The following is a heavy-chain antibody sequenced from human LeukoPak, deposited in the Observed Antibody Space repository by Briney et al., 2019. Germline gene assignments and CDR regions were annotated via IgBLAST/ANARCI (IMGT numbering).Heavy chain of an antibody. D-gene: IGHD4-17*01. CDR3: ARESDFTVTTVPRGNWFDP. CDR1: GGTFSSYA. CDR2: IIPIFGTA. Sequence: ASVKVSCKASGGTFSSYAISWVRQAPGQGLEWMGGIIPIFGTANYAQKFQGRVTITADKSTSTAYMELSSLRSEDTAVYYCARESDFTVTTVPRGNWFDPWGQGTLVTVSS. V-gene: IGHV1-69*06. J-gene: IGHJ5*02.